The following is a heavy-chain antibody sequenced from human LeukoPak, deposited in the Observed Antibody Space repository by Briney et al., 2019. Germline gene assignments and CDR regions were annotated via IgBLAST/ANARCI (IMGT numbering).Heavy chain of an antibody. V-gene: IGHV4-34*01. CDR2: INHSGST. CDR1: GGSFSGYY. D-gene: IGHD2-15*01. CDR3: ARGRICSGGSCYSWGDYYYYYMDV. J-gene: IGHJ6*03. Sequence: SETLSLTCAVYGGSFSGYYWSWIRQPPGKGLEWIGEINHSGSTNYNPSLKSRVTISVDTSKNQFSLKLSSVTAADTAVYYCARGRICSGGSCYSWGDYYYYYMDVWGKGTTVTVSS.